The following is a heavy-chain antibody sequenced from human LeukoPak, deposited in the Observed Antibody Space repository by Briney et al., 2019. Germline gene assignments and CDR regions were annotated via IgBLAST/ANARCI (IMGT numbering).Heavy chain of an antibody. D-gene: IGHD6-6*01. J-gene: IGHJ3*02. V-gene: IGHV1-69*05. CDR1: GGTFSSYA. CDR3: ARAASSIAARPTGAVDI. CDR2: IIPIFGTA. Sequence: GSSVKVSCKASGGTFSSYAISWVRQAPGQGLEWMGRIIPIFGTANYAQKFQGRVTITTDESKSTAYMEWSSLRSQTPAEYYCARAASSIAARPTGAVDIWGQGTMVTVSS.